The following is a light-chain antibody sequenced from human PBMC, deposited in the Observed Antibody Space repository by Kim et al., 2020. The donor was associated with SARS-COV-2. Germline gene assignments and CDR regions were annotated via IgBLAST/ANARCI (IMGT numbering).Light chain of an antibody. V-gene: IGLV3-19*01. CDR3: SSRDSSGNHLGL. Sequence: LGRTVRSTCQGDILRTYYASCYQQKTGQAPVLVIYGKNNRPSGIPDRFSGSSSGDTAYLTISGAQAEDEADYYCSSRDSSGNHLGLFGGGTQLTVL. CDR1: ILRTYY. J-gene: IGLJ2*01. CDR2: GKN.